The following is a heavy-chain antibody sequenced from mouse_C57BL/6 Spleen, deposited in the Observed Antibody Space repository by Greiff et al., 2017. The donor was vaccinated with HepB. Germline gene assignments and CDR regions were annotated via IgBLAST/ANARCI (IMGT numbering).Heavy chain of an antibody. V-gene: IGHV1-5*01. Sequence: VHVKQSGTVLARPGASVKMSCKTSGYTFTSYWMHWVKQRPGQGLEWIGAIYPGNSDTSYNQKFKGKAKLTAVTSASTAYMELSSLTNEDSAVYYCTQTAQSYYAMDYWGQGTSVTVSS. CDR3: TQTAQSYYAMDY. J-gene: IGHJ4*01. D-gene: IGHD3-2*02. CDR2: IYPGNSDT. CDR1: GYTFTSYW.